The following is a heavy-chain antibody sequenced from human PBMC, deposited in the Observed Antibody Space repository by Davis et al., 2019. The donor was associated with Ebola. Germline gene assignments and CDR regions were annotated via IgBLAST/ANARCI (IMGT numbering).Heavy chain of an antibody. D-gene: IGHD2-15*01. Sequence: MPSETLSLTCTVSGGSISSSGYYWSWIRQPPGKGLEWIGEINHSGSTNYNPSLKSRVTISVDTSKNQFSLKLSSVTAADTAVYYCAREQVVAGSYYYYYYGMDVWGQGTTVTVSS. V-gene: IGHV4-39*07. CDR2: INHSGST. J-gene: IGHJ6*02. CDR1: GGSISSSGYY. CDR3: AREQVVAGSYYYYYYGMDV.